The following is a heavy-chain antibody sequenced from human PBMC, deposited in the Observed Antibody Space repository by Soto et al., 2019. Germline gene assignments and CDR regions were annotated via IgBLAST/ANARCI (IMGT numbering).Heavy chain of an antibody. D-gene: IGHD3-3*01. V-gene: IGHV4-31*03. J-gene: IGHJ3*01. CDR3: ARENFGRLGHDAFDL. Sequence: QVQLQESGPGLIRPSQTLSLTCTVSGGSVTSGGYYWNWIRQHPGKGLEWIGYIYDSETIYYNPSLESRLSISLDTSKNQFSLKVRSVTPADTAVYYCARENFGRLGHDAFDLGGQGTMVTVSS. CDR2: IYDSETI. CDR1: GGSVTSGGYY.